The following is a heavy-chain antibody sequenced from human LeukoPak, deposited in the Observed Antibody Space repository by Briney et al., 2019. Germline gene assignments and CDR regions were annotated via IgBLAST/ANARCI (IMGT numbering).Heavy chain of an antibody. CDR3: ARDALRDGYSIDY. D-gene: IGHD5-24*01. J-gene: IGHJ4*02. CDR2: INHSGST. CDR1: GGSFSGYY. Sequence: SETLSLTCAVYGGSFSGYYWSWIRQPPGKGLEWIGEINHSGSTNYNPSLKSRVTISVDTSKNQFSLKLSSVTAADTAVYYCARDALRDGYSIDYWGQGTLVTVSS. V-gene: IGHV4-34*01.